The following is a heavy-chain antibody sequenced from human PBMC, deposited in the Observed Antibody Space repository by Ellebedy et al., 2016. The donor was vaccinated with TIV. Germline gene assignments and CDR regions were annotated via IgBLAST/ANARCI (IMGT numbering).Heavy chain of an antibody. J-gene: IGHJ4*02. V-gene: IGHV3-30*18. CDR2: ISSDGRSQ. CDR3: AKRYRSYFDY. D-gene: IGHD1-1*01. CDR1: EFTFNNYG. Sequence: GESLKISCAASEFTFNNYGMNWVRQAPGKGMEWVAFISSDGRSQSYADSGKGRFTISRDNSKNTLYLQMNSLREGDTAVYYCAKRYRSYFDYWGQGTLVTVSS.